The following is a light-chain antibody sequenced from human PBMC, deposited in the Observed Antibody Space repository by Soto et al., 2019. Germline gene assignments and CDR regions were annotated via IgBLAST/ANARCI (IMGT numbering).Light chain of an antibody. CDR2: AVS. CDR3: QQYRGS. CDR1: QSVSSTY. J-gene: IGKJ2*04. Sequence: EIVLTQSPGILSLSPGGRATLSCRASQSVSSTYLAWYQQKPGRAPRLLIYAVSSRATGIPDRFRGSGSGTDFSLTISRLEPEDFAVYYCQQYRGSFGQGTKLEMK. V-gene: IGKV3-20*01.